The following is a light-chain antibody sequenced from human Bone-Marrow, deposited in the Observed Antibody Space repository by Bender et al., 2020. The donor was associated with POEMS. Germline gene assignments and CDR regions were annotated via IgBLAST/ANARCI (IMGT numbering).Light chain of an antibody. V-gene: IGLV2-11*01. CDR1: SSNVGGYNY. CDR3: TSYTSSGTLYI. Sequence: QSALTQPRSVSGSPGQSVTISCAGTSSNVGGYNYVSWYHQRPGTAPKLIIYEVTKRTSGIPNRFSASKSGNAASLSISGLQAEDEADYYCTSYTSSGTLYIFGTGTKVTVL. J-gene: IGLJ1*01. CDR2: EVT.